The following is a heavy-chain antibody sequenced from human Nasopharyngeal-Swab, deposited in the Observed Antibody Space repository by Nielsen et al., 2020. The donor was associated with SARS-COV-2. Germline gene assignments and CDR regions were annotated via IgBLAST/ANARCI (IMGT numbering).Heavy chain of an antibody. V-gene: IGHV3-33*01. Sequence: VRQAPGKGLEWVAVIWYDGSNKYYADSVKGRFTISRDNSKNTLYLQMNSLGAEDGAVYYCARGDYDFWSGYPRYFDYWGQGTLVTVSS. J-gene: IGHJ4*02. D-gene: IGHD3-3*01. CDR2: IWYDGSNK. CDR3: ARGDYDFWSGYPRYFDY.